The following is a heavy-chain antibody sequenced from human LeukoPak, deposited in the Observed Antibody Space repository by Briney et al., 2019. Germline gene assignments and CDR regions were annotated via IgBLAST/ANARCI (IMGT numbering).Heavy chain of an antibody. CDR1: GGSISSSSYY. CDR3: ASQRGRYCSGGSCYGLLWWFDP. V-gene: IGHV4-39*01. Sequence: SETLSLTCIVSGGSISSSSYYWGWIRQPPGKGLEWIGNIDYSGTTYYNPSLKSRVTISVDTSKNQFSLKLSSVTAADTAVFYCASQRGRYCSGGSCYGLLWWFDPWGQGTLVTVSS. CDR2: IDYSGTT. D-gene: IGHD2-15*01. J-gene: IGHJ5*02.